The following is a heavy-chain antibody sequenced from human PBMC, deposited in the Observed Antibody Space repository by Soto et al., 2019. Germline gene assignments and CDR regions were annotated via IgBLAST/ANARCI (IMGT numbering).Heavy chain of an antibody. V-gene: IGHV3-7*01. Sequence: EVQLVESGGGLVQPGGSLRLSCTASGFTFSDSWMTWVRQAPGKGLEWVARIKPDESEKKYADSVKGRLSISRDNAKNSMYLQMDSLGGEDTAVYYCVRGGSNYASWGQGTLVTVSS. D-gene: IGHD4-4*01. J-gene: IGHJ5*02. CDR2: IKPDESEK. CDR3: VRGGSNYAS. CDR1: GFTFSDSW.